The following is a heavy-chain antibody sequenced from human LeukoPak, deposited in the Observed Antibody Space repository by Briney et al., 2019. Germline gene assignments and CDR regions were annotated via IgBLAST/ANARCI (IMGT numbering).Heavy chain of an antibody. V-gene: IGHV4-31*03. CDR2: IYDSGST. CDR1: GGSISSGGYY. Sequence: SETLSLTCTVSGGSISSGGYYWSWIRQHPGKGLEWIGYIYDSGSTYYNPSLKSRVTISVDTSKNQFSLKLSSVTAADTAVYYCARTVYPYYYDSSGYYFFDYWGQGTLVTVSS. J-gene: IGHJ4*02. D-gene: IGHD3-22*01. CDR3: ARTVYPYYYDSSGYYFFDY.